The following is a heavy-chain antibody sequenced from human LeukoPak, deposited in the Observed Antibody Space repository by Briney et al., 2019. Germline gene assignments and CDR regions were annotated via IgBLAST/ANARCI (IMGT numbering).Heavy chain of an antibody. CDR3: ARVVTMIVVAEYNWFDP. CDR2: ISAYNGNT. V-gene: IGHV1-18*04. Sequence: ASVKVSCKASGYTFTGYYMHWVRQAPGQGLEWMGWISAYNGNTNYAQKLQGRVTMTTDTSTSTAYMELRSLRSDDTAVYYCARVVTMIVVAEYNWFDPWGQGTLVTVSS. J-gene: IGHJ5*02. CDR1: GYTFTGYY. D-gene: IGHD3-22*01.